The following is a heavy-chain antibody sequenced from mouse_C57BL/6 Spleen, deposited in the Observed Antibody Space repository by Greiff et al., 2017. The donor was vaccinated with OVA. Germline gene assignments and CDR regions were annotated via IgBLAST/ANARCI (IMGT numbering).Heavy chain of an antibody. Sequence: DVHLVESGGGLVKPGGSLKLSCAASGFTFSSYAMSWVRQTPEKRLEWVATISDGGSYTYYPDNVKGRFTISRDNAKNNLYLQMRHLKSDDTAMYYCAIDGRYGTPFAYWGQGTLVTVSA. CDR3: AIDGRYGTPFAY. D-gene: IGHD1-1*01. CDR2: ISDGGSYT. J-gene: IGHJ3*01. V-gene: IGHV5-4*01. CDR1: GFTFSSYA.